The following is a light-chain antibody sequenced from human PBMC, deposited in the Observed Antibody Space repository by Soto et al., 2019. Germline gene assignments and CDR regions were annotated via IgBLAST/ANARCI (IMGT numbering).Light chain of an antibody. CDR1: SSDVGGYDF. CDR3: SSYAGSNNFV. Sequence: QSALTQPPSASGSPGQSVTISCTGTSSDVGGYDFVSWYQQHPGKAPKLMIYDVNKRPSGVPDRFSGSKSGNTASLTVSGLQAEDEADYYCSSYAGSNNFVFGIGTELTVL. V-gene: IGLV2-8*01. J-gene: IGLJ1*01. CDR2: DVN.